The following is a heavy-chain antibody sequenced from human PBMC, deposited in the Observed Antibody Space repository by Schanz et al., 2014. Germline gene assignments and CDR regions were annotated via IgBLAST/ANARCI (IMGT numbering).Heavy chain of an antibody. CDR1: GASISSDNW. CDR3: ARDRRLQRQSGWDY. J-gene: IGHJ4*02. D-gene: IGHD3-10*01. Sequence: QVQLQESGPGLVKPSGTLSLTCAVSGASISSDNWWSWVRQPPGKGLEWIGEMYHSGRTNYNPSPKRRVPIPAEKSKTRFSLNLRSVTAAATAVYYCARDRRLQRQSGWDYWGQGTLVTVSS. V-gene: IGHV4-4*02. CDR2: MYHSGRT.